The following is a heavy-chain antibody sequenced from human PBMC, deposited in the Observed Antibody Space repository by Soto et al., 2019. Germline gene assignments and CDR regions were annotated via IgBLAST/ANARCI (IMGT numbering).Heavy chain of an antibody. CDR1: GASLSGGDYY. J-gene: IGHJ4*02. CDR3: ARAYRINGWSDYFFDY. Sequence: PSETLSLTCTVSGASLSGGDYYWSWIRQPPGKGLEWIGDIYYTGFTFYNPSLKSRLTISIDSSKNQFSLRLNSVTAADTAVYFCARAYRINGWSDYFFDYWGQGTLVTVSS. CDR2: IYYTGFT. D-gene: IGHD6-19*01. V-gene: IGHV4-30-4*08.